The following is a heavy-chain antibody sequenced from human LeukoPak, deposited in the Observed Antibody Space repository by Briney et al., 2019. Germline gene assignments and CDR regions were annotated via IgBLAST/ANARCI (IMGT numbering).Heavy chain of an antibody. CDR3: ARDDSSSSNNWFDP. CDR1: GYTFTSYG. CDR2: ISAYNGNT. Sequence: ASVKVSCKASGYTFTSYGISWVRQAPGQGLEWMGWISAYNGNTNYAQKLQGRVTMTTDTSTSTAYMELRSLRSDGTAVYYCARDDSSSSNNWFDPWGQGTLVTVSS. J-gene: IGHJ5*02. V-gene: IGHV1-18*01. D-gene: IGHD6-13*01.